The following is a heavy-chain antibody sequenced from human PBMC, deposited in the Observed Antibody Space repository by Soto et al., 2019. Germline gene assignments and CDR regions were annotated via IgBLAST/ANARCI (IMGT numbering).Heavy chain of an antibody. J-gene: IGHJ5*01. CDR1: GFTFSSYA. CDR3: AKDRGGIVVVVAATHDS. CDR2: ISGSGGST. V-gene: IGHV3-23*01. D-gene: IGHD2-15*01. Sequence: EVQLLESVGGLVQPGGPLRLSCAASGFTFSSYAMSWVRQAPGKGLEWVSAISGSGGSTYYADSVKGRFTISRDNAKYTLYLQMNSLRAEDTAVYYCAKDRGGIVVVVAATHDSWGQGTLVTVS.